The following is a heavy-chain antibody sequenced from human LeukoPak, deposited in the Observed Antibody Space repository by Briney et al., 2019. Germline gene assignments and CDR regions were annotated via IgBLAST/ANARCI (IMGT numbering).Heavy chain of an antibody. V-gene: IGHV3-23*01. Sequence: GGSLRLSCAASGFTFSSSAMRWVRQAPGKGLEWVSSITGSGSETFYADSVKGRFTISRDNSKNTLYLLMNSLRAEDTAVYYCARAAQPGFDPWGQGTLVTVSS. CDR1: GFTFSSSA. CDR3: ARAAQPGFDP. J-gene: IGHJ5*02. CDR2: ITGSGSET. D-gene: IGHD1-14*01.